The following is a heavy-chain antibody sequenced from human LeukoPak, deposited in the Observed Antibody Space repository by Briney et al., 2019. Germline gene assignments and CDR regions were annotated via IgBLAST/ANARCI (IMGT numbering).Heavy chain of an antibody. CDR2: INTDTGNP. CDR3: AKDLESSMVRGVIITPDFDY. V-gene: IGHV7-4-1*02. Sequence: ASVKVSCKGSGYKFISYAMNWVRQAPGQGPEWMGWINTDTGNPTYARGFTGQYVFSVDTSVTTAYLQINSLRTEDTAVYYCAKDLESSMVRGVIITPDFDYWGQGTLVTVSS. D-gene: IGHD3-10*01. CDR1: GYKFISYA. J-gene: IGHJ4*02.